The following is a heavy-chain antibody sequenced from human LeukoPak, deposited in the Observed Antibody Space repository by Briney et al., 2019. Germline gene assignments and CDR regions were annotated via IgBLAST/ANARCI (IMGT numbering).Heavy chain of an antibody. D-gene: IGHD3-10*01. CDR3: ARRYRVRGVSGVWFDP. Sequence: KTSETLSLTCAVYGGSFSGYYWSWIRQPPGKGLEWIGEINHSGSTNYNPSLKSRVTISVDTSKNQFSLKLSSVTAADTAVYYCARRYRVRGVSGVWFDPWGQGTLVTVSS. V-gene: IGHV4-34*01. CDR2: INHSGST. J-gene: IGHJ5*02. CDR1: GGSFSGYY.